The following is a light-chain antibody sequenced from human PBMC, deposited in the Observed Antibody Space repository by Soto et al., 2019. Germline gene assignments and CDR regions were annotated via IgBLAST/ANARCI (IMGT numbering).Light chain of an antibody. Sequence: AIQLTQSPSSLSASVGDRVTITCRASQGISSALAWYQQKPGKAPKLLIYDASSLVSGVPSRFSGSGSGTDFTLTISSLQPEDFATYYCQQFNSYPSFGPGTKVDIK. J-gene: IGKJ3*01. CDR1: QGISSA. V-gene: IGKV1-13*02. CDR2: DAS. CDR3: QQFNSYPS.